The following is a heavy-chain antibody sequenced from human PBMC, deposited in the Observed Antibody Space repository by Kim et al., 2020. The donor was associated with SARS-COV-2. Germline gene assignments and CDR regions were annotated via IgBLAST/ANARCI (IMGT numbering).Heavy chain of an antibody. J-gene: IGHJ5*02. CDR1: GFTFSSYA. V-gene: IGHV3-64*01. CDR3: AREGSSSWYNSWFDP. D-gene: IGHD6-13*01. CDR2: ISSNGGST. Sequence: GGSLRLSCAASGFTFSSYAMHWVRQAPGKGLEYVSAISSNGGSTYYANSVKGRFTISRDNSKNTLYLQMGSLRAEDMAVYYCAREGSSSWYNSWFDPWGQGTLVTVSS.